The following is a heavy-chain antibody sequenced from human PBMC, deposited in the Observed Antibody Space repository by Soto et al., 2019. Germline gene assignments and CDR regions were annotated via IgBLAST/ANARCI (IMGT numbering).Heavy chain of an antibody. Sequence: PGGSLRLSFAVSGLTFSDHYMGWVRQAPGKGLDWVGRIRDRVHSYSTEYAASVKGRFTISRDDSRNSLYLQMNSLKMEDTAVFYCVSLWSVTGSRDYWGRGTLVTVAS. CDR1: GLTFSDHY. V-gene: IGHV3-72*01. J-gene: IGHJ4*02. D-gene: IGHD1-20*01. CDR3: VSLWSVTGSRDY. CDR2: IRDRVHSYST.